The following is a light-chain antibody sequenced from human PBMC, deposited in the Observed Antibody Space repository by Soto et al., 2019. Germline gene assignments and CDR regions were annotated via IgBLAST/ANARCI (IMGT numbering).Light chain of an antibody. Sequence: DIVMTQSPDSLAVSLGERATINCKSSQSVLYSSNNKNYLAWYQQKPGQPPKLLIYWASTRESVVPDRVSSSGSGTDFTLTISSLQAEDVAVYYCQQYYSTPYTFGQGTKLEIK. CDR3: QQYYSTPYT. V-gene: IGKV4-1*01. CDR1: QSVLYSSNNKNY. CDR2: WAS. J-gene: IGKJ2*01.